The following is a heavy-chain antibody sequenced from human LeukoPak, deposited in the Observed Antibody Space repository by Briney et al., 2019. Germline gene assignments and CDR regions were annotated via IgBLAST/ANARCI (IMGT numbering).Heavy chain of an antibody. D-gene: IGHD3-22*01. V-gene: IGHV3-48*01. CDR3: VASYYDSSGYYPRDY. Sequence: GGSLRLSCVASGFTFSDFSLNWVRQAPGKGLEWISYIGSAIYYADSVKGRFTISRDNAKNSLYLQMNSLRAEDTAVYYCVASYYDSSGYYPRDYWGQGTLVTVSS. J-gene: IGHJ4*02. CDR1: GFTFSDFS. CDR2: IGSAI.